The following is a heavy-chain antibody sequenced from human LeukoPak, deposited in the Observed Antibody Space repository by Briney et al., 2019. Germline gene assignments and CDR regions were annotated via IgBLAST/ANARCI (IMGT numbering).Heavy chain of an antibody. J-gene: IGHJ4*02. D-gene: IGHD3-10*01. CDR2: IIPIFGTA. CDR3: ARSGGPGRDYFDY. Sequence: RASVKVSCKASGGTFSSYTISWVRQAPGQGLEWMGGIIPIFGTANNAQKFQGRVTITTDESTSTAYMELSRLRSEDTAVYYCARSGGPGRDYFDYWGQGTLVTVSS. V-gene: IGHV1-69*05. CDR1: GGTFSSYT.